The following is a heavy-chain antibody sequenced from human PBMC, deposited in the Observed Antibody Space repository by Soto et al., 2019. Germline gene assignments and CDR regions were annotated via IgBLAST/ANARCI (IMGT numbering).Heavy chain of an antibody. CDR3: ARDHSYYDILTGYSRPYFDY. Sequence: ASVKVSCKASGYTFTSYDINWVRQATGQGLEWMGWISAYNGNTNYAQKFHGRVTMTTDTSTSTAYMELRSLRSDDTAVYYCARDHSYYDILTGYSRPYFDYWGQGTLVTVSS. D-gene: IGHD3-9*01. CDR2: ISAYNGNT. V-gene: IGHV1-18*01. J-gene: IGHJ4*02. CDR1: GYTFTSYD.